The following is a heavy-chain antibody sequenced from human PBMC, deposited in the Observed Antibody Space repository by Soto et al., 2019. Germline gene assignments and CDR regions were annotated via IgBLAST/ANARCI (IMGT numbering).Heavy chain of an antibody. D-gene: IGHD6-6*01. V-gene: IGHV3-11*06. CDR2: ISGSGSYT. Sequence: GGSLRLSCAASGFIFSDYYMSWIRQAPGKGLEWVSYISGSGSYTNYADSVKGRFTISRDNAKNSLYLQVYSLRAEDTAVYYCAMAQITAQYYFDYWGQGALVTVSS. J-gene: IGHJ4*02. CDR3: AMAQITAQYYFDY. CDR1: GFIFSDYY.